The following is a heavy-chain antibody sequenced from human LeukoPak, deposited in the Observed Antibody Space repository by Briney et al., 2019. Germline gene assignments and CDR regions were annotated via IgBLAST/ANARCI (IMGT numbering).Heavy chain of an antibody. J-gene: IGHJ6*03. D-gene: IGHD6-19*01. Sequence: PSETLSLTCTVSGGSISSGSYYYNWIRQPAGKGLEWIGRIYTGGSTNYNPSLTSRVSISLDTSKNQFSLKLTSVTAADTAVYYCARESSGRNRFPNYYYYMDVWGKGTTVTISS. CDR2: IYTGGST. CDR3: ARESSGRNRFPNYYYYMDV. CDR1: GGSISSGSYY. V-gene: IGHV4-61*02.